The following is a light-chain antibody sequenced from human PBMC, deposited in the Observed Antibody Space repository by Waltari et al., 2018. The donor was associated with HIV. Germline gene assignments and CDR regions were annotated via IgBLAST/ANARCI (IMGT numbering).Light chain of an antibody. V-gene: IGLV3-10*01. CDR3: YSTDNSGHHRV. CDR1: ALPKKY. Sequence: SYELTQPPSVAVSPGQTARITCTGDALPKKYASWYQQKSGQAPVLVIYEDSKRPSGFPERFSSSSAGTTATLTISGAQVEDEADYYCYSTDNSGHHRVFGTGTKLTVL. J-gene: IGLJ2*01. CDR2: EDS.